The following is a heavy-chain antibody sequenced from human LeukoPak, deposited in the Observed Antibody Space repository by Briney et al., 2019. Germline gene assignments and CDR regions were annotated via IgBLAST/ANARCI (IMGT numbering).Heavy chain of an antibody. CDR2: INPNSGGT. J-gene: IGHJ4*02. CDR1: GYTFTGYY. Sequence: ASVKVSCKASGYTFTGYYMHWVRQAPGQGLEWMGWINPNSGGTNYARKFQGRVTMTRDTSISTAYMELSRLRSDDTAVYYCARAYYYDSSGYYYGPPYYFDYWGQGTLVTVSS. V-gene: IGHV1-2*02. CDR3: ARAYYYDSSGYYYGPPYYFDY. D-gene: IGHD3-22*01.